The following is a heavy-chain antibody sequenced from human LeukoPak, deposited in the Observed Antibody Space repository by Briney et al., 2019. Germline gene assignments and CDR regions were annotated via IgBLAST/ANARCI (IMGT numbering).Heavy chain of an antibody. CDR2: IIPIFGTA. V-gene: IGHV1-69*13. D-gene: IGHD7-27*01. CDR1: GGTFSSYA. CDR3: ATPPPANWGSFGFDY. Sequence: ASVKVSCKASGGTFSSYAISWVRQAPGQGLEWMGGIIPIFGTANYAQKFQGRVTITADESTSTAYMELSSLRSEDTAVYYCATPPPANWGSFGFDYWGQGTLVTVSS. J-gene: IGHJ4*02.